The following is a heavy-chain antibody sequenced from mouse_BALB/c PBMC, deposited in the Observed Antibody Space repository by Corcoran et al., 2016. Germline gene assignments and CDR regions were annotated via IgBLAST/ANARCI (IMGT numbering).Heavy chain of an antibody. D-gene: IGHD2-4*01. Sequence: QVTLKESGPGILPPSQTLSLTCYFSGFTLSTSGMGVSWIRQPSGKGLEWLAHIYWDDDKRYNPSLNGRLTISKDTSRNQVFLKFTSVDTADTATYYCARRGNYDYDGWCAYWGQGTLVTVSA. CDR3: ARRGNYDYDGWCAY. CDR2: IYWDDDK. V-gene: IGHV8-12*01. J-gene: IGHJ3*01. CDR1: GFTLSTSGMG.